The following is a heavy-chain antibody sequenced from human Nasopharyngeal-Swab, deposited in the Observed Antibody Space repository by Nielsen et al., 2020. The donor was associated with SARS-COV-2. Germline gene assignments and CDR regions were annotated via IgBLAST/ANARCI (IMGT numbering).Heavy chain of an antibody. CDR2: ISPNSGGT. CDR1: GYTFTGYF. CDR3: ATGQQWLVQWFDP. J-gene: IGHJ5*02. V-gene: IGHV1-2*06. Sequence: ASVKVSCKASGYTFTGYFLHWVRQAPGQGLEWMGRISPNSGGTNYAQKFQGRVTMTSDTSISTAYMELSSLRSEDTAVYYCATGQQWLVQWFDPWGQGTLVTVSS. D-gene: IGHD6-19*01.